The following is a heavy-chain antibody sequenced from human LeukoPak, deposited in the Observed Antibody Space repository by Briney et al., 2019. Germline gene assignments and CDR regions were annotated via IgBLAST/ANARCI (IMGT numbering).Heavy chain of an antibody. CDR1: GYIFTTYS. CDR2: ISGYNGNT. CDR3: ARDGGYNPGRDAFDI. J-gene: IGHJ3*02. D-gene: IGHD5-18*01. V-gene: IGHV1-18*01. Sequence: ASEKVSCKASGYIFTTYSISWVRRAPGQGLEWMGGISGYNGNTNYAQKFQGRVTVTKDTSTSTVYMELRSLRSDDTAVYYCARDGGYNPGRDAFDIWGQGTMVTVSS.